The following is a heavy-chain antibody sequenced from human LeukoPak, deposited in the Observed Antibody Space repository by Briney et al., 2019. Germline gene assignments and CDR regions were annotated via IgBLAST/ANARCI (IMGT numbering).Heavy chain of an antibody. Sequence: SVKVSCKASGGTFSSYAISWVRQAPGQGLEWMGGIIPIFGTANYAQKFQGRVTITADESTSTAYMELSSLRSDDTAVYYCARGVSGYSSSWTPRVRFDPWGQGTLVTVSS. D-gene: IGHD6-13*01. J-gene: IGHJ5*02. CDR1: GGTFSSYA. V-gene: IGHV1-69*13. CDR3: ARGVSGYSSSWTPRVRFDP. CDR2: IIPIFGTA.